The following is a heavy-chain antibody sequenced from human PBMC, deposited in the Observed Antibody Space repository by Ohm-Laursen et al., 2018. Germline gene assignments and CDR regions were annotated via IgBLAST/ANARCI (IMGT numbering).Heavy chain of an antibody. D-gene: IGHD2-8*01. V-gene: IGHV4-59*08. Sequence: GTLSLTCTVSGGSISSYYWSWIRQPPGKGLEWIGYIYYSGSTNYNPSLKSRVTISVDTSKNQFSLKLSSVTAADTAVYYCARQWCTNGVCYTAWFDPWGQGTLVTVSS. CDR2: IYYSGST. J-gene: IGHJ5*02. CDR3: ARQWCTNGVCYTAWFDP. CDR1: GGSISSYY.